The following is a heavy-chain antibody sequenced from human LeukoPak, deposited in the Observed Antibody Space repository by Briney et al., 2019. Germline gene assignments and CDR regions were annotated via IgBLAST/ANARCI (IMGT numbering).Heavy chain of an antibody. V-gene: IGHV3-33*01. CDR3: AAYSGSSPGGDY. CDR2: IWYDGSNK. CDR1: GFTFSNSG. Sequence: GGSLRLSCAASGFTFSNSGMHWVRQAPGKGLEWVAVIWYDGSNKYYADSVKGRFTISRDNSKNTLYLQMNSLRAEDTAVYYCAAYSGSSPGGDYWGQGTLVTVFS. D-gene: IGHD1-26*01. J-gene: IGHJ4*02.